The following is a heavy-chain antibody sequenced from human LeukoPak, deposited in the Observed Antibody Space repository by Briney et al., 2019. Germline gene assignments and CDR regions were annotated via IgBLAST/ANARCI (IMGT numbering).Heavy chain of an antibody. Sequence: GGSLRLSCAASGFTFSSYSMNWVRQAPGKGLEWVSSISSSSSYIYYADSVKGLFTISRDNAKNSLYLQMNSLRAEDTAVYYCARGVADYYDSSGYYYLYWGQGTLVTVSS. D-gene: IGHD3-22*01. V-gene: IGHV3-21*01. CDR1: GFTFSSYS. CDR3: ARGVADYYDSSGYYYLY. J-gene: IGHJ4*02. CDR2: ISSSSSYI.